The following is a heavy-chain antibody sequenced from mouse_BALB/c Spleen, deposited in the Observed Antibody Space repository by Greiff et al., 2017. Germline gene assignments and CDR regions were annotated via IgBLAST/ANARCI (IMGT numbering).Heavy chain of an antibody. Sequence: EVQLQQSGPELMKPGASVKISCKASGYSFTSYYMHWVKQSHGKSLEWIGYIDPFNGGTSYNQKFKGKATLTVDKSSSTAYMHLSSLTSEDSAVYYCARHYDYDENYAMDYWGQGTSVTVSS. CDR3: ARHYDYDENYAMDY. D-gene: IGHD2-4*01. CDR1: GYSFTSYY. J-gene: IGHJ4*01. V-gene: IGHV1-28*01. CDR2: IDPFNGGT.